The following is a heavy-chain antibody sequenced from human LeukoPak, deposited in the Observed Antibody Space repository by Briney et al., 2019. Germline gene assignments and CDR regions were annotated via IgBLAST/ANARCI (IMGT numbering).Heavy chain of an antibody. Sequence: SGGSLRLSCEASGFIFGSYAMGWVRHAPGKGLEWVSGLSGLGYRTHYADSVRGRFIISRDNSKNSLFLQMNSLRVEDTAVYYCAKYGVGETYFGDYWGQGALVIVSS. CDR2: LSGLGYRT. D-gene: IGHD1-26*01. J-gene: IGHJ4*02. CDR3: AKYGVGETYFGDY. CDR1: GFIFGSYA. V-gene: IGHV3-23*01.